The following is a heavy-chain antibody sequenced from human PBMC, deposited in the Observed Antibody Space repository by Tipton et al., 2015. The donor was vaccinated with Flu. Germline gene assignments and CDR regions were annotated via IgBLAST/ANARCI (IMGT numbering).Heavy chain of an antibody. Sequence: GSLRLSCAASGFTFSDYYMSWIRPAPGKGLEWVSYISSSGSTIYYADSVKGRFTISRDNAKNSLYLQMNSLRAEDTAVYYCAREWRGHYYYGMDVWGQETTVTVSS. D-gene: IGHD3-3*01. V-gene: IGHV3-11*01. J-gene: IGHJ6*02. CDR2: ISSSGSTI. CDR1: GFTFSDYY. CDR3: AREWRGHYYYGMDV.